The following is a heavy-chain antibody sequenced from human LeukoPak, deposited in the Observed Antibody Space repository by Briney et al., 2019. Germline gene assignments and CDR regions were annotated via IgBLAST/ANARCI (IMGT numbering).Heavy chain of an antibody. CDR2: ISGGGRTT. D-gene: IGHD6-19*01. V-gene: IGHV3-23*01. Sequence: GGSLRLSCAASGFTFSSYGMSWVRQAPGKGLEWVSAISGGGRTTYYADSVKGRFTISRDISKSTLYLQMNSLRAEDTAVYYCAKELYSRGWYNGYFDDWGQGTLVTVSS. CDR1: GFTFSSYG. CDR3: AKELYSRGWYNGYFDD. J-gene: IGHJ4*02.